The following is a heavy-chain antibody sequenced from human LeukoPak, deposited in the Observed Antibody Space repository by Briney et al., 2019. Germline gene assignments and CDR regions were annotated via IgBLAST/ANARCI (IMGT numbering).Heavy chain of an antibody. CDR1: GFTFSSYW. D-gene: IGHD4-17*01. CDR3: ARLRGDYLYFFDN. Sequence: PGGSVRLSCAASGFTFSSYWMSWVRQAPGKGLEWVANIKRDGSEKYYVDSVKGRFTISRDNAKNSLYLQMNSLRGEDTAVYYCARLRGDYLYFFDNWGQGTLVTVSS. CDR2: IKRDGSEK. J-gene: IGHJ4*02. V-gene: IGHV3-7*01.